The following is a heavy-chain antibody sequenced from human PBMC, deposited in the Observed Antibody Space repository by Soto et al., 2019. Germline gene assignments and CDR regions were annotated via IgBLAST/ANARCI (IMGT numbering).Heavy chain of an antibody. CDR2: ISAYNGNT. J-gene: IGHJ6*03. CDR3: ARVWIQLWLRGEYYYMAV. V-gene: IGHV1-18*01. CDR1: GYTFTSYG. Sequence: ASVKVSCKASGYTFTSYGISLVRQAPGQGLEWMGWISAYNGNTNYAQKLQGRVTMTTDTSTSTAYMELRSLRSDDTAVYYCARVWIQLWLRGEYYYMAVWGKGTTVTVSS. D-gene: IGHD5-18*01.